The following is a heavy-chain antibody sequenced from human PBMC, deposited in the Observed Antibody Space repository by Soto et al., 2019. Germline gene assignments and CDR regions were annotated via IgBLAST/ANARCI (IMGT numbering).Heavy chain of an antibody. Sequence: VQLVESGGGVVQPGRSLRLSCAASGFTFSDYAMHWVRQAPGKGLEWVAVVSHDGRNTHYADSVKGRFTISRDSSKNTVSLERTSLRAEDRADYYCAKGGRQWLVTSDFSYGGQGALVTVSS. CDR3: AKGGRQWLVTSDFSY. CDR2: VSHDGRNT. D-gene: IGHD6-19*01. V-gene: IGHV3-30*18. J-gene: IGHJ4*02. CDR1: GFTFSDYA.